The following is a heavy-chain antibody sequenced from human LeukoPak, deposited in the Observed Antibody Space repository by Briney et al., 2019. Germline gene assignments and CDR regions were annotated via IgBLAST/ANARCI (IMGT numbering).Heavy chain of an antibody. J-gene: IGHJ6*02. CDR3: ARDGVVVAPFYYYYGMDV. V-gene: IGHV1-2*02. CDR2: INPNSGGT. CDR1: GYTFTGYY. Sequence: GASVKVSRKASGYTFTGYYMHWVRQAPGQGLEWMGWINPNSGGTNYAQKFQGRVTMTRDTSISTAYMELSRLRSDDTAVYYCARDGVVVAPFYYYYGMDVWGQGTTVTVSS. D-gene: IGHD2-15*01.